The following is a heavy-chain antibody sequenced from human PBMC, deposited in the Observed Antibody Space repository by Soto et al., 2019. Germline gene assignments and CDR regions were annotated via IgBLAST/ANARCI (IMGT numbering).Heavy chain of an antibody. CDR1: GGTFSSYA. Sequence: VPLVQSGAEVKKPGSSVKVSCRASGGTFSSYAVSWVRQAPGQGLEWMGVIIPLLNTPKYVQKFQGRVTITADASATTAYMELSSLRSEDTAVYYCARESSSPNYNYYGMDVWGQGTTVTVSS. V-gene: IGHV1-69*01. CDR3: ARESSSPNYNYYGMDV. J-gene: IGHJ6*02. D-gene: IGHD6-6*01. CDR2: IIPLLNTP.